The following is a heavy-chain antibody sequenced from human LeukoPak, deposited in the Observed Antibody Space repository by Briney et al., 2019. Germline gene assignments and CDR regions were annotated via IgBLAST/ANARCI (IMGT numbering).Heavy chain of an antibody. Sequence: NPSETLSLTCTVSGGSISSYYWSWIRQPPGKGLECIGYIYYSGSTNYNPSLKSRVTISVDTSKNQFSLKLSSVTAADTAVYYCARVRGSYYYDSSGYYPIDYWGQGTLVTVSS. CDR3: ARVRGSYYYDSSGYYPIDY. V-gene: IGHV4-59*12. J-gene: IGHJ4*02. CDR1: GGSISSYY. CDR2: IYYSGST. D-gene: IGHD3-22*01.